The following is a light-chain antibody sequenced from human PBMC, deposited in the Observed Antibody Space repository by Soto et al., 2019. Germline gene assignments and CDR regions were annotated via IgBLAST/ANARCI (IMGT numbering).Light chain of an antibody. CDR2: AAS. J-gene: IGKJ4*01. Sequence: DIQMTQSPPSLSASVGDGVTITCRASQTISTYLNWYQQKPGKAPELLVYAASNLQSGVPSRFSGSGSGTDFTLTISSLQPEDFATYYCQQSYSTLALTFGGGTKVEIK. V-gene: IGKV1-39*01. CDR3: QQSYSTLALT. CDR1: QTISTY.